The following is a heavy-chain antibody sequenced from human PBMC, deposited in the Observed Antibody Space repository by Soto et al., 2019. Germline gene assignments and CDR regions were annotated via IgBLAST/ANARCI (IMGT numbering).Heavy chain of an antibody. D-gene: IGHD5-18*01. CDR3: ARDPGYSYGYN. V-gene: IGHV1-3*01. CDR1: GYTFTSSA. Sequence: QVQLVQSGAEVKKPGASVKVSCKASGYTFTSSAMPWVRQAPGQRLEWMGWINAGNGNTKYSQKFQGRVTITRDTSASTAYMELSILRSEDTAVYYCARDPGYSYGYNWGQGTLVTVSS. CDR2: INAGNGNT. J-gene: IGHJ4*02.